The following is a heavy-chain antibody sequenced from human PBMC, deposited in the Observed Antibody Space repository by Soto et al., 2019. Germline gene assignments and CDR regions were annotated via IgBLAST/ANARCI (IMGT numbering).Heavy chain of an antibody. V-gene: IGHV4-34*01. J-gene: IGHJ4*02. D-gene: IGHD1-1*01. CDR2: INHSGST. Sequence: SETLSLTCAVSGGSFSGYYWTWIRQPPGTGLEWIGEINHSGSTNYNPSLKSRVTISVDTSKNQFSLKLTSVTAADTAVYYCATETTTGFFDYWGQGTLVSVSS. CDR1: GGSFSGYY. CDR3: ATETTTGFFDY.